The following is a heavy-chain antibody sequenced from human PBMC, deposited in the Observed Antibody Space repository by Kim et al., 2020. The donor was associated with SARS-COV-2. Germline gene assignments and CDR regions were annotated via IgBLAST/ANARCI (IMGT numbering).Heavy chain of an antibody. CDR2: ISAYNGNT. CDR3: ARARTYYYDSSGSLDY. J-gene: IGHJ4*02. CDR1: GYTFTSYG. D-gene: IGHD3-22*01. V-gene: IGHV1-18*01. Sequence: ASVKVSCKASGYTFTSYGISWVRQAPGQGLEWMGWISAYNGNTNYAQKLQGRVTMTTDTSTSTAYMELRSLRSDDTAVYYCARARTYYYDSSGSLDYWGQGTLVTDSS.